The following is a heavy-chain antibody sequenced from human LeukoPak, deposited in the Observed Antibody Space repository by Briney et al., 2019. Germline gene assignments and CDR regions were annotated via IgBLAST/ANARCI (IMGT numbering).Heavy chain of an antibody. Sequence: SETLSLTCTVSGGSISSYYWSWIRQPPGKGLEWIGYIYYSGSTNYNPSLKSRVTISVDTSKNQFSLKLSSVTAADTAVYYCARQTGTTIDYWGQGTLITVSS. J-gene: IGHJ4*02. D-gene: IGHD1-7*01. CDR2: IYYSGST. CDR3: ARQTGTTIDY. CDR1: GGSISSYY. V-gene: IGHV4-59*01.